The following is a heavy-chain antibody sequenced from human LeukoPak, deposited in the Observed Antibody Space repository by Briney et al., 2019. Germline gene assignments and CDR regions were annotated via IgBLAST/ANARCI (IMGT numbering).Heavy chain of an antibody. CDR3: ARVQAPRAYYYGSGSYYNFDY. Sequence: ASVKVSCKASGYTFTSYAMHWVRQAPGQRLEWMGWINAGNGNTKYSQKFQGRVTITRDTSASTAYMELSSLRSEDTAVYYCARVQAPRAYYYGSGSYYNFDYWGQGTLVTVSS. V-gene: IGHV1-3*01. CDR1: GYTFTSYA. D-gene: IGHD3-10*01. J-gene: IGHJ4*02. CDR2: INAGNGNT.